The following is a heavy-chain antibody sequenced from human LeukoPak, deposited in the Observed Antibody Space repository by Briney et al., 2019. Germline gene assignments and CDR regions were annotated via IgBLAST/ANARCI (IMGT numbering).Heavy chain of an antibody. D-gene: IGHD6-13*01. CDR2: INHSGST. J-gene: IGHJ6*02. CDR1: GGSFSGYY. V-gene: IGHV4-34*01. CDR3: ARGRSSSWYRGSHYYGMDV. Sequence: SETLSLTCAVYGGSFSGYYWSWIRQPPGKGLEWIGEINHSGSTNYNPSLKSRVTISVDTSKNQFSLKLSPVTAADTAVYYCARGRSSSWYRGSHYYGMDVWGQGTTVTVSS.